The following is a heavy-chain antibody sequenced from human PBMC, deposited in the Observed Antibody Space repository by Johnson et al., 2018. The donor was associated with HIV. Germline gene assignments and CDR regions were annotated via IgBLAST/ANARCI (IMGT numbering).Heavy chain of an antibody. CDR2: IRYDGSNK. CDR3: AKDPSVYISMIELSRCAFDI. V-gene: IGHV3-30*02. CDR1: GFTFSSYG. D-gene: IGHD3-22*01. J-gene: IGHJ3*02. Sequence: QMLLVESGGGLVQPGGSLRLSCAASGFTFSSYGMHWVRQAPGKGLEWVAFIRYDGSNKYYADSVKGRFTISRDNSKNTLYLQMNSLRAEDTAVYYCAKDPSVYISMIELSRCAFDIWGQGTKVTVSS.